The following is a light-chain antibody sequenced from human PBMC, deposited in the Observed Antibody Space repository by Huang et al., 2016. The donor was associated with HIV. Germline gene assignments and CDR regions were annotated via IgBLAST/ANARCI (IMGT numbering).Light chain of an antibody. CDR1: QDISNY. CDR3: QQYDNLLT. Sequence: DIQMTQSPSSLSASVGDRVTITCQASQDISNYLNWYQQKPGKAPKRLIYDASNLETGVPTRFSGSGSGTDFTFTISSLQPEDIATYYCQQYDNLLTFGPGTKVDIK. CDR2: DAS. J-gene: IGKJ3*01. V-gene: IGKV1-33*01.